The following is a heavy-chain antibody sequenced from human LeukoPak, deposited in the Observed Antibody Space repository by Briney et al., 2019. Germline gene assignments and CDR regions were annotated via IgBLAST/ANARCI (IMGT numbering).Heavy chain of an antibody. CDR3: AKMYGGTYIGN. V-gene: IGHV3-30*18. CDR2: IVHDGNNK. D-gene: IGHD1-26*01. CDR1: GFTFNSYG. Sequence: GGSLRLSCAASGFTFNSYGMHWVRQAPGKGLEWVAVIVHDGNNKYYADSVKGRFTISRDNSKNTLYLQMNGLRPEDTAVYYCAKMYGGTYIGNWGQGTLVTVSS. J-gene: IGHJ4*02.